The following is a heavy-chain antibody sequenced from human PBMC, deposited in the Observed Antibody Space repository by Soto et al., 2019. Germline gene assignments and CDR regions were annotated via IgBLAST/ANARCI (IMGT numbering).Heavy chain of an antibody. CDR1: GGSVSSGTYY. V-gene: IGHV4-61*01. Sequence: SETLSLTCTVSGGSVSSGTYYWSWIRQPPGKGLEWIGYISFSGNTNYIPSLKSRVTISVDTSKNQFFLKLTSVTAADTAVYYCARGIILGATNYYYYGLDVWGQGTTVTVSS. CDR3: ARGIILGATNYYYYGLDV. J-gene: IGHJ6*02. CDR2: ISFSGNT. D-gene: IGHD1-26*01.